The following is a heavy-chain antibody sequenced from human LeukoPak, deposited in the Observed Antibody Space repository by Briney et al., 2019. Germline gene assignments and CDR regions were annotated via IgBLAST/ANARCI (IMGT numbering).Heavy chain of an antibody. J-gene: IGHJ4*02. CDR3: ADGDY. CDR1: GFTFSNNG. Sequence: PGRSLRLSCAASGFTFSNNGMHWVRQAPGKGLEWVALISYDGSNKWYADSVKGRFTISRDNSKNTLYLQMTSLRPEDTAVYYCADGDYWGQGTLVTVSS. CDR2: ISYDGSNK. V-gene: IGHV3-30*03.